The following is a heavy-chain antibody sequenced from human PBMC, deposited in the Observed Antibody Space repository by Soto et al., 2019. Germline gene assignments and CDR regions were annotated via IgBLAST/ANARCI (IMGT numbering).Heavy chain of an antibody. Sequence: ESGGGVVQPGRSLRLSCAASGFTFSSYGMHWVRQAPGKGLEWVAVIWYDGSNKYYADSVKGRFTISRDNSKNTLYLQMNSLRAEDTAVYYCARVGADYYYYMDVWGKGTTVTVSS. V-gene: IGHV3-33*01. CDR1: GFTFSSYG. J-gene: IGHJ6*03. CDR2: IWYDGSNK. CDR3: ARVGADYYYYMDV.